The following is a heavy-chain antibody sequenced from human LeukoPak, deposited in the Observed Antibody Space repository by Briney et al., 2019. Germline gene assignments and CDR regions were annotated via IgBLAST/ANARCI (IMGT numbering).Heavy chain of an antibody. D-gene: IGHD1-26*01. Sequence: GGSLRLSCAASGFTFSSYAMHWVRQAPGKGLEWVAVISYDGSNKYYADSVKGRFTISRDNSKSTLYLQMNSLRAEDTAVYYCARAAVIVGASYFDYWGQGTLVTVSS. CDR2: ISYDGSNK. J-gene: IGHJ4*02. CDR1: GFTFSSYA. V-gene: IGHV3-30-3*01. CDR3: ARAAVIVGASYFDY.